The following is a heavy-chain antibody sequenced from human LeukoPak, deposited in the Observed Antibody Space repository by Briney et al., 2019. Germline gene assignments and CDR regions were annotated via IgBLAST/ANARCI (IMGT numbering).Heavy chain of an antibody. V-gene: IGHV1-46*01. Sequence: ASVKVSCKASGYTFTKYHMHWVRQAPGQGLEWMGMISPSGGSTSYAQKFQARVTMTRDTSTNTVYMELRSLRSEDTAVYYCARERETALYYFDYWGQEPWSPSPQ. CDR2: ISPSGGST. D-gene: IGHD5-18*01. CDR1: GYTFTKYH. CDR3: ARERETALYYFDY. J-gene: IGHJ4*01.